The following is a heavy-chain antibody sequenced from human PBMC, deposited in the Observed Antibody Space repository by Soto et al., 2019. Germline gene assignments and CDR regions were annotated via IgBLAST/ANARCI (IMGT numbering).Heavy chain of an antibody. J-gene: IGHJ5*02. CDR3: VRHGSDSGWFFFDP. Sequence: SETLSLTCSLSGGAIGGYYWSWIRQPPGKALEWVGYVSYSGSTDYHPSLKSRVSISIDTSKNQFSLKMISVTAADTAVYYCVRHGSDSGWFFFDPWGQGALVTVSS. CDR1: GGAIGGYY. V-gene: IGHV4-59*08. D-gene: IGHD6-19*01. CDR2: VSYSGST.